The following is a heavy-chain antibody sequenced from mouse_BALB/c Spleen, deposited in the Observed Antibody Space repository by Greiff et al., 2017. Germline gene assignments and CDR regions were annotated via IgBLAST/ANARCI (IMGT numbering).Heavy chain of an antibody. J-gene: IGHJ3*01. CDR2: IYPGDGDT. Sequence: QVQLQQSGAELVRPGSSVKISCKASGYAFSSYWMNWVKQRPGQGLEWIGQIYPGDGDTNYNGKFKGKATLTADKSSSTAYMQLSSLTSEDSAVYCCARNWGGYYVRFAYWGQGTLVTVSA. CDR3: ARNWGGYYVRFAY. CDR1: GYAFSSYW. D-gene: IGHD2-3*01. V-gene: IGHV1-80*01.